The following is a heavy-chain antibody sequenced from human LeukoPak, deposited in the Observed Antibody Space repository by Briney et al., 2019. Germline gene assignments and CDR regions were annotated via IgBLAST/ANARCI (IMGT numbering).Heavy chain of an antibody. V-gene: IGHV4-59*08. CDR3: ARRRNYNYVRDV. CDR1: GGSISSYY. CDR2: IYYSGST. Sequence: SETLSLTCTVSGGSISSYYWSWIRQPPGKGLEWIGYIYYSGSTNYNPSLKSRVTISVDTSKNQFSLKLSSVTAADTAVYYCARRRNYNYVRDVWAKGPRSPSP. J-gene: IGHJ6*02.